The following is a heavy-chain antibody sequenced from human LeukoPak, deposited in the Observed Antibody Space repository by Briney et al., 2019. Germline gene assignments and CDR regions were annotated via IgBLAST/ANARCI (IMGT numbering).Heavy chain of an antibody. D-gene: IGHD3-10*01. CDR2: IYYSGST. Sequence: PSETLSLTCTVSGGSISSYYWSWIRQPPGKGLEWIGYIYYSGSTNYNPSLKSRVTISVDTSKNQFSLKLSSVTAADTAVYYCARAELRGRYYFDYWGQGTLVTVSS. V-gene: IGHV4-59*01. CDR1: GGSISSYY. CDR3: ARAELRGRYYFDY. J-gene: IGHJ4*02.